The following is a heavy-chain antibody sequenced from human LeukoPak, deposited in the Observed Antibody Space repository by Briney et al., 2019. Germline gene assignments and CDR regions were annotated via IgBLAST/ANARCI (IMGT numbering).Heavy chain of an antibody. CDR2: IKSKTDGGTT. D-gene: IGHD4-17*01. CDR3: TTDRSYGELDY. Sequence: GGSLRLSCAASGFTFSSYAMSWVRQAPGKGLEWVGRIKSKTDGGTTDYAAPVKGRFTISRDDSKNTLYLQMNSLKTEDTAVYYCTTDRSYGELDYWGQGTLVTVSS. J-gene: IGHJ4*02. CDR1: GFTFSSYA. V-gene: IGHV3-15*01.